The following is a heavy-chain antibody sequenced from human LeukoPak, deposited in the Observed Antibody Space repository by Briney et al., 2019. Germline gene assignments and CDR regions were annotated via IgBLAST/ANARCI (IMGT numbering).Heavy chain of an antibody. D-gene: IGHD3/OR15-3a*01. CDR1: GFTFDDYT. Sequence: GSLRLSCAASGFTFDDYTMHWVRQAPGKGLEWGSLISWDGGSTYYADSVKGRFTISRDNANNLLFLQMSSLRAEDTAVYFCAGLRRAYYYYMDVWGKGTTVTVSS. V-gene: IGHV3-43*01. CDR3: AGLRRAYYYYMDV. CDR2: ISWDGGST. J-gene: IGHJ6*03.